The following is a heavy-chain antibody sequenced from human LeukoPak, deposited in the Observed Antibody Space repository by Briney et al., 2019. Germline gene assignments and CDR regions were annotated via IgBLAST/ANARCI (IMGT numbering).Heavy chain of an antibody. CDR1: GFTFNIYP. CDR3: AKDSLELGDFIYYPGMDV. V-gene: IGHV3-30*04. D-gene: IGHD1-7*01. J-gene: IGHJ6*02. Sequence: PGGSLRLSCAASGFTFNIYPMHWVRQAPGQGPEWVAVISYDGNNKYYADTVKGRFTLSRDNSKSTPCMHINSLRSEDTAVYYCAKDSLELGDFIYYPGMDVWGQGTTVTVSS. CDR2: ISYDGNNK.